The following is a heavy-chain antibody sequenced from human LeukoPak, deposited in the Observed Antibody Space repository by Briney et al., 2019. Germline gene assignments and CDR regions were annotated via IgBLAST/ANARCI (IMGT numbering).Heavy chain of an antibody. V-gene: IGHV1-69*04. CDR2: MIPLLGEV. D-gene: IGHD2-21*01. Sequence: GASVKVSCKAFGATLNIGHAFIWARQAPGQGLQWMGRMIPLLGEVNYAQNFQGRVSFTADRSTATMYMELKRLRLDDTAIYYCSPCGHSYDWFGPWGQGTLVTVSA. CDR1: GATLNIGHA. CDR3: SPCGHSYDWFGP. J-gene: IGHJ5*02.